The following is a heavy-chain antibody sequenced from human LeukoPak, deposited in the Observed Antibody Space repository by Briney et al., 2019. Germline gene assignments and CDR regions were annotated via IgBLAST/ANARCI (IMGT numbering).Heavy chain of an antibody. CDR2: INKDGSDK. CDR3: ARDAGYGGNSDY. D-gene: IGHD4-23*01. V-gene: IGHV3-7*01. CDR1: GFTFNMYW. Sequence: AGGSLLLSCAASGFTFNMYWITWVRQAPGKGLESVAYINKDGSDKYYVDSVKGRFTVSRDNAKNSLYLQMNSLRAEDTAVYYCARDAGYGGNSDYWGQGTLVTVSS. J-gene: IGHJ4*02.